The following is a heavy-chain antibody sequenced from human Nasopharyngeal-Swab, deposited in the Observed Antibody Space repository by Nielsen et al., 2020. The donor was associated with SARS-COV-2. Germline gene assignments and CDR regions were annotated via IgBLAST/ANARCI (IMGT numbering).Heavy chain of an antibody. Sequence: GSLRLSCTVSGGSISSHSYYWAWIRKPPGKGPEWIGHIYYTGSTHYNPSLRSRVTTSVDTSKNQFSLELRSVTAADTGVYFCARLNYDFGGLYGVDVWGQGTTATVSS. CDR3: ARLNYDFGGLYGVDV. J-gene: IGHJ6*02. CDR1: GGSISSHSYY. V-gene: IGHV4-39*01. CDR2: IYYTGST. D-gene: IGHD3-3*01.